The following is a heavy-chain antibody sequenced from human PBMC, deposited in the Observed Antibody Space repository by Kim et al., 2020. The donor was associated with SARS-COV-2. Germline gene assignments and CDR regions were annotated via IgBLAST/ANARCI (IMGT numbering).Heavy chain of an antibody. J-gene: IGHJ3*02. Sequence: SETLSLTCAVYGGSFSGYYWSWIRQPPGKGLEWIGEINHSGSTNYNPSLKSRVTISVDTSKNQFSLKLSSVTAADTAVYYCARGYRLLNYYDSRAEAFDIWGQGTMVTVSS. CDR1: GGSFSGYY. CDR2: INHSGST. CDR3: ARGYRLLNYYDSRAEAFDI. D-gene: IGHD3-22*01. V-gene: IGHV4-34*01.